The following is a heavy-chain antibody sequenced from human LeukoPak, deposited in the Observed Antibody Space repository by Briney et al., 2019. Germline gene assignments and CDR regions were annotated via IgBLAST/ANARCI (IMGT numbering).Heavy chain of an antibody. CDR1: GGSFSVYY. CDR2: INNSGST. D-gene: IGHD3-16*01. V-gene: IGHV4-34*01. J-gene: IGHJ6*02. Sequence: SETLSLTCAVYGGSFSVYYWSWMRQPPGKGLECRGEINNSGSTNYNPSLKSRVTISGDTSKTQFSLKLSSVTAASTAVYYCSRAEGSLPFGGDTLYYYYYGMDVWGQGTTVTVSS. CDR3: SRAEGSLPFGGDTLYYYYYGMDV.